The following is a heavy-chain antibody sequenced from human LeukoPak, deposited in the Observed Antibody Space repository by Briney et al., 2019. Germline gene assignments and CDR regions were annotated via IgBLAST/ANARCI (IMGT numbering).Heavy chain of an antibody. V-gene: IGHV4-34*01. CDR3: AKRRHRGYYDISSRGSYMDV. Sequence: SETLSLTCTVSDYSISSGYGYYWSWIRQPPGKGLEWIGEINHSGSTNYNPSLKSRVTISVDTSKNQFSLKLSSVTAADTAVYYCAKRRHRGYYDISSRGSYMDVWGKGTTVTISS. CDR2: INHSGST. CDR1: DYSISSGYGYY. D-gene: IGHD3-9*01. J-gene: IGHJ6*03.